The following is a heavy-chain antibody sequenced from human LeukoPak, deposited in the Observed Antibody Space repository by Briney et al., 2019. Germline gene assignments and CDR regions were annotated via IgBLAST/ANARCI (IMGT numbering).Heavy chain of an antibody. CDR1: GGSISSSSYY. CDR3: AITDSSSLGGY. J-gene: IGHJ4*02. D-gene: IGHD6-13*01. V-gene: IGHV4-39*01. CDR2: IYYSGST. Sequence: PSETLSLTCTVSGGSISSSSYYWGWTRQPPGKGLEWIGSIYYSGSTYYNPSLKSRVTISVDTSKNQFSLKLSSVTAADTAVYYCAITDSSSLGGYWGQGNLVTVSS.